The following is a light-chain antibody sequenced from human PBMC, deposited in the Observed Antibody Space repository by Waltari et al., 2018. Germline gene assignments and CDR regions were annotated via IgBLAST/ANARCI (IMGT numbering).Light chain of an antibody. CDR1: QSVSKY. Sequence: EIVLTQSPGTLSLSPGERATPACRASQSVSKYLAWYQPKPGQAPRLLIYDASTRATGIPDRFSGSGWGTDFSLTISRLEPEDFAVYYCQKYGTLPATFGQGTKVQ. CDR2: DAS. J-gene: IGKJ1*01. V-gene: IGKV3-20*01. CDR3: QKYGTLPAT.